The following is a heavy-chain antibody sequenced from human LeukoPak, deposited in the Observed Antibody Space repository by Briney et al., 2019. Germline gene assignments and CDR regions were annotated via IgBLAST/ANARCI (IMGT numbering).Heavy chain of an antibody. J-gene: IGHJ4*02. CDR2: ISYDGSNK. V-gene: IGHV3-30-3*01. CDR1: GFMFSSDA. CDR3: ARGSQWLDSWFDC. Sequence: PGGSLRLSCAASGFMFSSDAMHWVRQAPGKGLEWVAVISYDGSNKYYAVSEKGRITISRDNSKNMLYLEMSSLRAEDTAVYYCARGSQWLDSWFDCWGQGTLVTVSS. D-gene: IGHD6-19*01.